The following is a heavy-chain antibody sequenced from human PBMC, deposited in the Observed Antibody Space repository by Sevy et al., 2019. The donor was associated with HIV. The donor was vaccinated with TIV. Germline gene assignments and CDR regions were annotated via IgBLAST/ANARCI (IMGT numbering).Heavy chain of an antibody. D-gene: IGHD3-22*01. CDR1: GFTFSRYW. J-gene: IGHJ4*02. Sequence: GGSLRLSCAASGFTFSRYWMTWVRQAPGKGLEWVANIKQDESEKYYVDSVKGRFTITRDKAKNSLYLQMNSLRADDTAVYYSARAEQVTMLVVFGGLYFDSWGQGTLVTVSS. V-gene: IGHV3-7*01. CDR2: IKQDESEK. CDR3: ARAEQVTMLVVFGGLYFDS.